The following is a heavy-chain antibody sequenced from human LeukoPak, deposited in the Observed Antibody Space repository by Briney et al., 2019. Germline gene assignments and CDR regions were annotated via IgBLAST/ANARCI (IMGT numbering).Heavy chain of an antibody. CDR3: ARFAVHRRLTVAGQFGLDY. CDR2: INSSGGST. J-gene: IGHJ4*02. V-gene: IGHV1-46*01. CDR1: GYIFTSYS. Sequence: ASVKVSCKASGYIFTSYSMYWVRQAPGQGLEWMGIINSSGGSTNYAQKFQGRVTMTRDTSTSTVYMELSSLRSEDTAVYYCARFAVHRRLTVAGQFGLDYWGQGTLVTVSS. D-gene: IGHD6-19*01.